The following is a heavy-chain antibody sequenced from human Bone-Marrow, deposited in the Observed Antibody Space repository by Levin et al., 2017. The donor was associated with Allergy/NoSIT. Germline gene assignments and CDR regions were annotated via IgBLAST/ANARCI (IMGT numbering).Heavy chain of an antibody. J-gene: IGHJ3*01. CDR2: ITGGGSDT. CDR1: GFSFGDYA. Sequence: QTGGSLRLSCAASGFSFGDYAMAWVRQAPGKGLEWVSVITGGGSDTYYGDSVKGRFTVSRDNSKNTLFLELNSLRAEDTAVYYCAKKQGATSGFSFDVWGQGTMVTVSS. CDR3: AKKQGATSGFSFDV. V-gene: IGHV3-23*01. D-gene: IGHD4/OR15-4a*01.